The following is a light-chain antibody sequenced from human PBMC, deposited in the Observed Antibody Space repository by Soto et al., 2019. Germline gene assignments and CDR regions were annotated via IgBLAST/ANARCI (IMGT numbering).Light chain of an antibody. V-gene: IGKV3-15*01. Sequence: EVVMTQSPATLSVSPGERATLSCRASQSVSSNLAWYQQKPGQAPRLLIYGASTRAAGIPARFSGSGSGTDFTLTVSSLQSEDFAVYSCQQYNSWPVTFGGGTKVDIK. CDR2: GAS. CDR1: QSVSSN. CDR3: QQYNSWPVT. J-gene: IGKJ4*01.